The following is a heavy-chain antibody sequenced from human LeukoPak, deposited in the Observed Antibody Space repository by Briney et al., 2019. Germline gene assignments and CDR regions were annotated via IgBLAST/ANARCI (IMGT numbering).Heavy chain of an antibody. D-gene: IGHD3-22*01. CDR2: ISSSSSYI. Sequence: GGSLRLSCAASGFTFSSYSMNWVRQAPGKGLEWVSSISSSSSYIYCADSVKGRFTISRDNAKNSLYLQMNSLRAEDTAVYYCARDEGYYDSSGYPIYWGQGTLVTVSS. CDR1: GFTFSSYS. CDR3: ARDEGYYDSSGYPIY. V-gene: IGHV3-21*01. J-gene: IGHJ4*02.